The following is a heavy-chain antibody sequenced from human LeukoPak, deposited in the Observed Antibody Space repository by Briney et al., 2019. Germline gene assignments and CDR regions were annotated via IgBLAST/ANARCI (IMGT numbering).Heavy chain of an antibody. V-gene: IGHV7-4-1*02. D-gene: IGHD3-9*01. Sequence: ASVTVSCTASGYTFTIYSFSWVRQAPGQGLEWMGWINTNTGNPTYSQGFPGRFAFSWDTSASTAYLQISSLEAADTAVYYCARLGYIGWSQGWFDPWGQGTLVTVSS. CDR3: ARLGYIGWSQGWFDP. CDR1: GYTFTIYS. CDR2: INTNTGNP. J-gene: IGHJ5*02.